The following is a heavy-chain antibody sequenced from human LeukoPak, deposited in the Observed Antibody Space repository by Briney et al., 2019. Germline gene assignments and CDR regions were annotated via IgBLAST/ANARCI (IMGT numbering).Heavy chain of an antibody. CDR3: ASILRSSSGYYFDY. V-gene: IGHV3-66*01. J-gene: IGHJ4*02. Sequence: GGSLRLSCAASGFTVSTNFMSWVRQAPGKGLEWVSVIYSGDTTFYADSVRGKFTISRDNSKNTLYLQMNCLRAEDTAVYYCASILRSSSGYYFDYWGQGTLVTVSS. D-gene: IGHD3-10*01. CDR1: GFTVSTNF. CDR2: IYSGDTT.